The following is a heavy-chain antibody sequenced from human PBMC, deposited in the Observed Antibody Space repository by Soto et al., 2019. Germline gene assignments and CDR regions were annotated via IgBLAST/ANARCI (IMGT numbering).Heavy chain of an antibody. CDR3: ARGLPNFSSFDS. J-gene: IGHJ4*02. CDR1: GFTFSSDW. Sequence: EVQLVESGGGLVQPGESLRLSCAASGFTFSSDWMHWIRQAPGKGLVWVSRVSSDGSSTVYANSVKGRLTISRDNAXKXLXLQKNSLSDEDTAVYYCARGLPNFSSFDSWGQGTLVTVSS. V-gene: IGHV3-74*01. D-gene: IGHD5-12*01. CDR2: VSSDGSST.